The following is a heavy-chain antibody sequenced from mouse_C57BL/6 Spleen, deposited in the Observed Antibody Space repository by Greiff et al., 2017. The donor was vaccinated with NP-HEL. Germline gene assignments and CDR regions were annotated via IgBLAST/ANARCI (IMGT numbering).Heavy chain of an antibody. J-gene: IGHJ2*01. Sequence: VKLMESGPGLVAPSQSLSITCTVPGFSLPSYAISWVRQPPGKGLEWLGVIWTGGGTNYNSALKSRLSISKDNSKSQVFLKMNSLQTDDTARYYCARTYYDYDGVFDYWGQGTTLTVSS. CDR2: IWTGGGT. V-gene: IGHV2-9-1*01. CDR1: GFSLPSYA. CDR3: ARTYYDYDGVFDY. D-gene: IGHD2-4*01.